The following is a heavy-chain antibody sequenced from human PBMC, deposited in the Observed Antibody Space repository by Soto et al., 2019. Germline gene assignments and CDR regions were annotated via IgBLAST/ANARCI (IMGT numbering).Heavy chain of an antibody. CDR2: IYYSGST. J-gene: IGHJ4*02. CDR1: GGSISSSSYY. D-gene: IGHD2-15*01. V-gene: IGHV4-39*01. Sequence: QLQLQESGPGLVKPSETLSLTCTVSGGSISSSSYYWGWIRQPPGKGLEWIGSIYYSGSTYYNPSLKTPVTISVDTSKTQFSRKLSSVTAADTAVYYCARHTPAISISDHGGQGTLVTVSS. CDR3: ARHTPAISISDH.